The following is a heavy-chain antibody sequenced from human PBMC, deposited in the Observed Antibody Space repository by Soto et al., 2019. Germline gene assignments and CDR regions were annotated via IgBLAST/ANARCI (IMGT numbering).Heavy chain of an antibody. D-gene: IGHD2-15*01. J-gene: IGHJ3*02. Sequence: GGSLRLSCAASGFTFSSYGMHWVRQAPGKGLEWVAVISYDGTNKFYADSVKGRFTISRDNSKNTLYLQMNSVTAEDTAVYYCAKEFGCSGGRCYSLSAFDIWGQGTMVTVSS. V-gene: IGHV3-30*18. CDR2: ISYDGTNK. CDR1: GFTFSSYG. CDR3: AKEFGCSGGRCYSLSAFDI.